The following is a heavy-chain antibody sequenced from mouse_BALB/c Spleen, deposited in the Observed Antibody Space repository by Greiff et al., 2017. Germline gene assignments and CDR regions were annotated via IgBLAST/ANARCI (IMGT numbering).Heavy chain of an antibody. D-gene: IGHD1-1*01. J-gene: IGHJ4*01. Sequence: EVHLVESGGGLVKPGGSLKLSCAASGFTFSSYAMSWVRQSPEKRLEWVAEISSGGSYTYYPDTVTGRFTISRDNAKNTLYLEMSSLRSEDTAMYYCARNYGSSPYAMDYWGQGTSVTVSS. V-gene: IGHV5-9-4*01. CDR3: ARNYGSSPYAMDY. CDR1: GFTFSSYA. CDR2: ISSGGSYT.